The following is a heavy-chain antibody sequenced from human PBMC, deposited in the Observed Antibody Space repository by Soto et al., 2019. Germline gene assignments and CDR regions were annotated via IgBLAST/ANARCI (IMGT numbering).Heavy chain of an antibody. CDR1: GGTFSSYA. Sequence: QVQLVQSGAEVKRPGSSVKVSCKASGGTFSSYAISWVRQAPGQGLEWMGGIIPIFGTANYAQKFQGRATITADEARSTGYVEVSSLSSEDTAVYYCAQALGSAVAGRGRFGLWGRGTLVTVSS. D-gene: IGHD6-19*01. V-gene: IGHV1-69*12. J-gene: IGHJ2*01. CDR2: IIPIFGTA. CDR3: AQALGSAVAGRGRFGL.